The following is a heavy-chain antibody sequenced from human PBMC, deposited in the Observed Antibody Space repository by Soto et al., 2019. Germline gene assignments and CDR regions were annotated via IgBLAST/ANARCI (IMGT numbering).Heavy chain of an antibody. J-gene: IGHJ4*02. CDR3: ARDRGGTPALDY. V-gene: IGHV1-46*01. CDR1: GYTFTSYY. D-gene: IGHD3-10*01. Sequence: ASVKVSCKASGYTFTSYYMHWVRQAPGQGLEWMGIINPSGGSTSYAQKFQGRVTMTRDTSTSTVFMELSSLRSEDTAVYYCARDRGGTPALDYWGQGTLVTVSS. CDR2: INPSGGST.